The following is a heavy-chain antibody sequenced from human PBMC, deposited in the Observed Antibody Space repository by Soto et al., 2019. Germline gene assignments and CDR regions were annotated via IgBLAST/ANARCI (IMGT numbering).Heavy chain of an antibody. V-gene: IGHV4-59*01. CDR1: GGCICSYF. D-gene: IGHD3-22*01. J-gene: IGHJ4*02. CDR3: ATLYSSVYYYFDY. Sequence: SETLSLTCTVSGGCICSYFWSWIRQPPGKGLEWIGYIYYSGSTNYNPSLKSRVTMSGDTSKNQFSLKLSSVTAADTAVYYCATLYSSVYYYFDYWGQGTLVTVSS. CDR2: IYYSGST.